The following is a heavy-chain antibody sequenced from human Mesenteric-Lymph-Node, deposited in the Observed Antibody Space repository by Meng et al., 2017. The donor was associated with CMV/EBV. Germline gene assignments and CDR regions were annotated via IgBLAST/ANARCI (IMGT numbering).Heavy chain of an antibody. D-gene: IGHD3-10*01. CDR3: ARDGSGPDYYGMDV. Sequence: SETLSLTCTVSGGSISSGDYYWSWIRQPPGKGLEWIGYIYYSGSTYYNPSLKSRVTISVDTSKNQFSLKLSSVTAADTAVYYCARDGSGPDYYGMDVWGQGTTVTVSS. J-gene: IGHJ6*02. CDR2: IYYSGST. CDR1: GGSISSGDYY. V-gene: IGHV4-31*03.